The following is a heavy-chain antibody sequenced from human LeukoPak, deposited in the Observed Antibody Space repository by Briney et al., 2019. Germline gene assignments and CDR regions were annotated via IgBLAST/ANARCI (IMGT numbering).Heavy chain of an antibody. Sequence: PSETLSLTCTVSGGSISSSSYYWGWIRQPPGKGLEWIGSIYYSGSTYYNPSLKSRVTISVDTSKNQFSLKLSSVTAADTAVYYCARPRTTNPNWFDPWGQGTLVTVSS. CDR3: ARPRTTNPNWFDP. V-gene: IGHV4-39*01. J-gene: IGHJ5*02. D-gene: IGHD4-11*01. CDR2: IYYSGST. CDR1: GGSISSSSYY.